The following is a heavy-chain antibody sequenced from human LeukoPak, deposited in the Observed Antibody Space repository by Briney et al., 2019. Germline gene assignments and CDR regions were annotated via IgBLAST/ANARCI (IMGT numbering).Heavy chain of an antibody. Sequence: SETLSLTCTVSGGSISSYYWSWIRQPPGKGLEWIGYIYYSGSTNYNPSLKSRVTISVDTSKNQFSLKLSSVTAADTAVYYCARGSRGWAPAFDIWGQGTMVTVSS. J-gene: IGHJ3*02. D-gene: IGHD6-19*01. CDR2: IYYSGST. V-gene: IGHV4-59*08. CDR3: ARGSRGWAPAFDI. CDR1: GGSISSYY.